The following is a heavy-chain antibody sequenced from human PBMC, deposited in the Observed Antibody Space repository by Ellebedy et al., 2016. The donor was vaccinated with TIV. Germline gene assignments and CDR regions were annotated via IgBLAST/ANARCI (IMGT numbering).Heavy chain of an antibody. D-gene: IGHD3/OR15-3a*01. Sequence: AASVKVSCKASGYTFTDYDIHWVRQATGQGLEYLGWIKPGSGNTGYAQKLEGRVTMTRNTSTSTAYMELSSLRFDDTAVYYCVVGLFHPWGQGTLVSVSS. CDR1: GYTFTDYD. CDR3: VVGLFHP. V-gene: IGHV1-8*01. CDR2: IKPGSGNT. J-gene: IGHJ5*02.